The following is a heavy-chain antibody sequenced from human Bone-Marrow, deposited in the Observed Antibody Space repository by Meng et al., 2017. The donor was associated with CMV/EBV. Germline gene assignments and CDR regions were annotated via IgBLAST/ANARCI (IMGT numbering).Heavy chain of an antibody. Sequence: ASVKVSCKASGYTFTGYYMHWVRQAPGQGLEWMGWINPNSGGTNYAQKFQGRVTMTRDTSISTAYMELSRLRSDDTAVYYCAREDYYGSGRLLYYYGMDVWGQGTTVTVS. CDR3: AREDYYGSGRLLYYYGMDV. J-gene: IGHJ6*02. CDR1: GYTFTGYY. V-gene: IGHV1-2*02. CDR2: INPNSGGT. D-gene: IGHD3-10*01.